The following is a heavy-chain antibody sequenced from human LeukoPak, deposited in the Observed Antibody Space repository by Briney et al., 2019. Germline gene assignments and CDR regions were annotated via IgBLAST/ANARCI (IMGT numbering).Heavy chain of an antibody. Sequence: SETLSLTCAVSGSSISSAYYWGWIRQPPGKGLEWIGTIYHSGSTYYNPSLKSRVTISVDTSKNHFSPKLSSVTAADTAVYYCARTPGPAGNYYYYYMDVWGKGTTVTVS. CDR1: GSSISSAYY. D-gene: IGHD2-2*01. J-gene: IGHJ6*03. V-gene: IGHV4-38-2*01. CDR2: IYHSGST. CDR3: ARTPGPAGNYYYYYMDV.